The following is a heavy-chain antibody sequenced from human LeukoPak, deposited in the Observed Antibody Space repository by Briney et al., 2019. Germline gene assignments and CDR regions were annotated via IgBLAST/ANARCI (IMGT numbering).Heavy chain of an antibody. Sequence: SETLSLTCTVSGGSISNFYWTWIRQSPGKGLEWIGYISYSGTTKYNPSLKSRVTMSVDTSKNQFSLKLSSVTAADTAVYYCAKLEGARVDPWGQGTLVTVSS. D-gene: IGHD1-26*01. V-gene: IGHV4-59*12. J-gene: IGHJ5*02. CDR3: AKLEGARVDP. CDR2: ISYSGTT. CDR1: GGSISNFY.